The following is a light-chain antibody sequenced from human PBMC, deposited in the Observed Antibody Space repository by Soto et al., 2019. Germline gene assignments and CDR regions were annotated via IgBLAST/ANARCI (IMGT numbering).Light chain of an antibody. J-gene: IGLJ1*01. V-gene: IGLV2-14*01. CDR2: EVS. CDR3: SSYTSSDTYV. Sequence: QSALTQPSSVSGSPGQSITISCTGTINDVGGYNFVSWYQHHPGKAPKLIIFEVSNRPSGVSFRFSGSTSGNTASLTISGLQTEDEADYYCSSYTSSDTYVFGTGTKVTVL. CDR1: INDVGGYNF.